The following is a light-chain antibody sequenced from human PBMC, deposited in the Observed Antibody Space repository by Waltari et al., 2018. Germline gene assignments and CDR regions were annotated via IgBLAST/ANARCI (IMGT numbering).Light chain of an antibody. CDR3: QQYYSTLYT. V-gene: IGKV1-NL1*01. J-gene: IGKJ2*01. CDR1: QGISKS. Sequence: DIQMTQSPSSLSASVGDRVTITCRASQGISKSLAWYQQKPGKAPKLLLYAASRLESGVPSRFSGSGSGTDYTLTISSLQPEDFATYYCQQYYSTLYTFGQGTKLEIK. CDR2: AAS.